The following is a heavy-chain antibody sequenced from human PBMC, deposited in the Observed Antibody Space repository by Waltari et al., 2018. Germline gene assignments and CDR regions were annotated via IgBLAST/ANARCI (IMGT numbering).Heavy chain of an antibody. Sequence: EVQLVESGGGLVQPGGSLRLSCAASGFTFSSYWMSWVRQAPGKGLEGVANIKQDGSEKYYVDSVKGRFTISRDNAKNSLYLQMNSLRAEDTAVYYCARDGVRFLEWLLHYYYYYYMDVWGKGTTVTVSS. CDR2: IKQDGSEK. J-gene: IGHJ6*03. D-gene: IGHD3-3*01. V-gene: IGHV3-7*01. CDR1: GFTFSSYW. CDR3: ARDGVRFLEWLLHYYYYYYMDV.